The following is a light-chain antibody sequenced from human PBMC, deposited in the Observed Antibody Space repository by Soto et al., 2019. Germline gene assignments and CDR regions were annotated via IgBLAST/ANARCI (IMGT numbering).Light chain of an antibody. CDR2: RDI. CDR1: DSNIGAGYD. J-gene: IGLJ3*02. V-gene: IGLV1-40*01. Sequence: QSVLTQPPSVSGAPGQRVTISCTGSDSNIGAGYDVHWYQQLPGTAPEVLIERDINRASGVPDRFSGSKSGTSGSLAITGLQAEDEADYYCQSYDASLGGSVFGGGTKLTVL. CDR3: QSYDASLGGSV.